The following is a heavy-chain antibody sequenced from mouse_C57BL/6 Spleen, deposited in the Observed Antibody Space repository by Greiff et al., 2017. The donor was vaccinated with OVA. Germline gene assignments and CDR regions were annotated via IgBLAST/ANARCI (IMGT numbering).Heavy chain of an antibody. CDR3: ARSGYYYCCG. J-gene: IGHJ3*01. V-gene: IGHV1-64*01. Sequence: QVQLQQPGAELVKPGTSVKLSCKASGYTFTSYWMHWVKQRPGQGLEWIGMIHPNSGNTNYNQKFKSKATLTVDKSSSTAYMPRSSLTSADSAVYCCARSGYYYCCGWGQGTRDTVSA. D-gene: IGHD3-1*01. CDR1: GYTFTSYW. CDR2: IHPNSGNT.